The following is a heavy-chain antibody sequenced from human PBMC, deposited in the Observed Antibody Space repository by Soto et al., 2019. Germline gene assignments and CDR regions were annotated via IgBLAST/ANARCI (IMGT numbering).Heavy chain of an antibody. CDR3: ARVELLWFGELLAY. D-gene: IGHD3-10*01. V-gene: IGHV1-18*01. J-gene: IGHJ4*02. CDR1: GYTFTSYG. Sequence: ASVKVSCTASGYTFTSYGISWVRQAPGQGLEWMGWVSAYNGNTNYAQKLQGRVTTTTDTSTSTAYMELRSLRSDDTAVYYCARVELLWFGELLAYWGQGTLVTVSS. CDR2: VSAYNGNT.